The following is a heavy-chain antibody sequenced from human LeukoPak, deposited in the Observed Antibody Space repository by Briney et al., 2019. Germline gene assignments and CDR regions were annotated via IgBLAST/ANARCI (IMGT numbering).Heavy chain of an antibody. V-gene: IGHV4-34*01. CDR2: INHSGST. CDR3: AGTPTYGSGSYYRIDY. J-gene: IGHJ4*02. CDR1: GGSFSGYY. Sequence: KPSETLSLTCAVYGGSFSGYYWSWIRQPPGKGLEWIGEINHSGSTNYNPSLKSRVTISVDTSKNQFSLKLSSVTAADTAVYYCAGTPTYGSGSYYRIDYWGQGTLVTVSS. D-gene: IGHD3-10*01.